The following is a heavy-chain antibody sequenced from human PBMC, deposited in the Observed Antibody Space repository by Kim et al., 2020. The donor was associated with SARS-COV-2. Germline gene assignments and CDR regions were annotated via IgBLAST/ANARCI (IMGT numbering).Heavy chain of an antibody. J-gene: IGHJ2*01. V-gene: IGHV4-39*07. D-gene: IGHD3-10*01. CDR3: ARDYYGSGNGFDL. Sequence: SNPTLKSRVTISVDTSKKQFSLKLSSVIAADTAVYYCARDYYGSGNGFDLWGRGTLVTVSS.